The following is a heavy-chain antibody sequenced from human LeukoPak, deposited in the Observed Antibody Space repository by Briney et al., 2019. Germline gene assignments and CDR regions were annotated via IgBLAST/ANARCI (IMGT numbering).Heavy chain of an antibody. V-gene: IGHV4-59*01. D-gene: IGHD6-25*01. CDR2: VYYSGGT. CDR3: ARMTRLSYDYYYYVDV. J-gene: IGHJ6*03. CDR1: DGSINNYY. Sequence: SETLSLTCTVSDGSINNYYWCWIRQPPGKGLEWIGYVYYSGGTNYSPSLKSRVTISVDTSKNQFSLKLTSVTAADTAVYFCARMTRLSYDYYYYVDVWGKGTTVTVSS.